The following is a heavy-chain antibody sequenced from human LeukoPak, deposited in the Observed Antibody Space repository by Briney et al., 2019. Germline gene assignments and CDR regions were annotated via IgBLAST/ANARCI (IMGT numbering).Heavy chain of an antibody. V-gene: IGHV3-30*03. D-gene: IGHD2-21*02. CDR2: ISYDGNNK. Sequence: PGGSLRLSCAASGFTFSSYGMHWVRQAPGKGLEWVALISYDGNNKYYADSVKGRFTTSRDTSKNTLYLQMNSLRPEDTALYYCARDREEYCGGDCPPDYWGQGTLVTVSS. CDR3: ARDREEYCGGDCPPDY. CDR1: GFTFSSYG. J-gene: IGHJ4*02.